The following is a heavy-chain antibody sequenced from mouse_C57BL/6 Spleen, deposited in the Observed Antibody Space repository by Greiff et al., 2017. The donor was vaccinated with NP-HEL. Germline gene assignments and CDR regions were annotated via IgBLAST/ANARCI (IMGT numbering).Heavy chain of an antibody. J-gene: IGHJ3*01. V-gene: IGHV1-15*01. Sequence: QVQLQQSGAELVRPGASVTLSCKASGYTFTDYEMHWVKQTPVHGLEWIGAIDPETGGTAYNQKFKGKAILTADKSSSTAYMELRSLTSEDSAVYYCTRRYYDYVAYWGQGTLVTVSA. D-gene: IGHD2-4*01. CDR1: GYTFTDYE. CDR3: TRRYYDYVAY. CDR2: IDPETGGT.